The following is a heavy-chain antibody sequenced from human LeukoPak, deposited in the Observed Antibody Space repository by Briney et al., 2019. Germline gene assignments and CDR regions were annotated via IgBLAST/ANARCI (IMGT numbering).Heavy chain of an antibody. D-gene: IGHD6-6*01. J-gene: IGHJ4*02. Sequence: ASVKVSCKASGYTFTSYAMHWVRQAPGQRLEWMGWINAGNGNTKYSQKFQGRVTITADESTSTAYMELSSLRSEDTAVYYCARVKGSSSSALEIYYFDYWGQGTLVTVSS. CDR3: ARVKGSSSSALEIYYFDY. V-gene: IGHV1-3*01. CDR2: INAGNGNT. CDR1: GYTFTSYA.